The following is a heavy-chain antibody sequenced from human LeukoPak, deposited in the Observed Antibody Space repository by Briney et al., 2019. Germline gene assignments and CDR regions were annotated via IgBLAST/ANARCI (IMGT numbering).Heavy chain of an antibody. J-gene: IGHJ4*02. D-gene: IGHD3-3*01. CDR1: GGSFSGYY. CDR3: ARAHYDFWSGYYRINYFDN. V-gene: IGHV4-34*01. CDR2: INHSGST. Sequence: SETLSLTCAVYGGSFSGYYWSWIRQPPGKGLEWIGEINHSGSTNYNPSLKSRVTISVDTSKNQFSLKLSSVTAADTAVYYCARAHYDFWSGYYRINYFDNWGQGTLVTVSS.